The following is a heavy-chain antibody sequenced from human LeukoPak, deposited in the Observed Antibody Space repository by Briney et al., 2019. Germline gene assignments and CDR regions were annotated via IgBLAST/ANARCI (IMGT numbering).Heavy chain of an antibody. D-gene: IGHD3-10*01. CDR2: IYYGGST. CDR3: ARILNYYGSGSYGYAFDI. J-gene: IGHJ3*02. Sequence: SETLSLTCTVSGGSISSYYWSWIRQPPGKGLEWIGYIYYGGSTNYNPSLKSRVTISVDTSKNQFSLKLSSVTAADTAVYYCARILNYYGSGSYGYAFDIWGQGTMVIVSS. CDR1: GGSISSYY. V-gene: IGHV4-59*01.